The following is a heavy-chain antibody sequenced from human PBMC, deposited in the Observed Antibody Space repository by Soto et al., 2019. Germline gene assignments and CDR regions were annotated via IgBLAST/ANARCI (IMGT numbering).Heavy chain of an antibody. CDR1: GGSISSGGYY. Sequence: SETMSLTCTVSGGSISSGGYYWSWIRQHPGKGLEWIGYIYYSGSTYYNPSLKSRVTISVDTSKNQFSLKLSSVTAADTAVYYCARDGPRGDYDSSGYYSLDYWGQGTLVTVSS. D-gene: IGHD3-22*01. V-gene: IGHV4-31*03. CDR3: ARDGPRGDYDSSGYYSLDY. CDR2: IYYSGST. J-gene: IGHJ4*02.